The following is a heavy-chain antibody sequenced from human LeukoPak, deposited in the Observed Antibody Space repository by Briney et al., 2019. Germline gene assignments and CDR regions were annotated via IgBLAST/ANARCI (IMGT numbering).Heavy chain of an antibody. CDR1: GGSISSSSYY. D-gene: IGHD4-17*01. CDR2: T. V-gene: IGHV4-39*01. J-gene: IGHJ4*02. Sequence: SETLSLTCTVSGGSISSSSYYWGWIRQPPGKGLEWIGNTYYNPSLKSRVTISVDTSKNQFSLKLSSVTAADTAVYYCARAYDDYSKDYWGQGTLVTVSS. CDR3: ARAYDDYSKDY.